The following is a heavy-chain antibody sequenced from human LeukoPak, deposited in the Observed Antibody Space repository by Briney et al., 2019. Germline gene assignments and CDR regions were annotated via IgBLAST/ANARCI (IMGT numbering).Heavy chain of an antibody. CDR2: ISDSGGST. CDR1: GITLSNYG. Sequence: GGSLRLSCAASGITLSNYGMSWVRQAPGKGLEWVAGISDSGGSTNYADSVKGRFTISRDNSKNTLYLQMNSLRAEDTAVYYCARALNYYDSSGYPAEDYWGQGTLVTVSS. D-gene: IGHD3-22*01. J-gene: IGHJ4*02. V-gene: IGHV3-23*01. CDR3: ARALNYYDSSGYPAEDY.